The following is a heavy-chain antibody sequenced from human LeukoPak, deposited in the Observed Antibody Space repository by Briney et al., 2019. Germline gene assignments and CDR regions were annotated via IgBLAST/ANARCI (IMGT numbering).Heavy chain of an antibody. V-gene: IGHV4-4*09. CDR3: AGGLLWFGELSPNFDY. CDR1: GGSISSYY. Sequence: SETLSLTCTVSGGSISSYYWSWIRQPPGKGLEWIGYIYTSGSTNYNPSLKSRVTISVDTSKNQFSLKLSSVTAADTVVYYCAGGLLWFGELSPNFDYWGQGTLVTVSS. CDR2: IYTSGST. J-gene: IGHJ4*02. D-gene: IGHD3-10*01.